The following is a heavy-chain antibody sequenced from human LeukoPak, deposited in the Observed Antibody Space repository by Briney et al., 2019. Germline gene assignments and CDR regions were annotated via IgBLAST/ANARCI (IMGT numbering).Heavy chain of an antibody. CDR3: AKDHYDSSGYYASPFDY. CDR2: ISGGGGST. J-gene: IGHJ4*02. Sequence: PAGSLRPSCAAYAFAFSSNAMSWDRQAPGKGLEWVSAISGGGGSTYYADSVKGRFTSSRDNSKNTLYLQMNSLRAEDTAVYYCAKDHYDSSGYYASPFDYWGQGTLVTVSS. V-gene: IGHV3-23*01. D-gene: IGHD3-22*01. CDR1: AFAFSSNA.